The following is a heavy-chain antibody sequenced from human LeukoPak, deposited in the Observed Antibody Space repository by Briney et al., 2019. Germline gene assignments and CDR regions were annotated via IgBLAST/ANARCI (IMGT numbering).Heavy chain of an antibody. V-gene: IGHV3-49*04. Sequence: GGSLRLSCAASGFTFSSYAMSWVRQAPGKGLEWVGFIRSKAYGGTTEYAASVKGRFTISRDDSKSIAYLQMNSLKTEDTAVYYCTRMIFGVVWGAFDIWGQGTMVTVSS. CDR2: IRSKAYGGTT. CDR1: GFTFSSYA. D-gene: IGHD3-3*01. CDR3: TRMIFGVVWGAFDI. J-gene: IGHJ3*02.